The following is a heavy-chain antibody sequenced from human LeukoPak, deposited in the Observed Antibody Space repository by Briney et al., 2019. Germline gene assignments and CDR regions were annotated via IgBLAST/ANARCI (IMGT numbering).Heavy chain of an antibody. CDR2: IYQSGST. D-gene: IGHD3-22*01. CDR1: GGSISSSGYY. V-gene: IGHV4-39*07. CDR3: VRCSYYDRSGLIDY. Sequence: PSETLSLTRTVSGGSISSSGYYWGWIRQPPGKGLEWIGNIYQSGSTYYNPSLKSRVTISVDTSRNQFSLKLTSVTAADTAVYYCVRCSYYDRSGLIDYWGQGTLVTVSS. J-gene: IGHJ4*02.